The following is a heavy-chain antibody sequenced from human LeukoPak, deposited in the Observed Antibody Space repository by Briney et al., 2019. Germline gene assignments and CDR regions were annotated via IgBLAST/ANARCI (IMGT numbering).Heavy chain of an antibody. J-gene: IGHJ4*02. V-gene: IGHV3-33*01. CDR2: IWYDGSNK. D-gene: IGHD3-3*01. CDR1: GFTFSSYG. Sequence: AGGSLRLSCAASGFTFSSYGMHWVRQAPGKGLEWVAVIWYDGSNKYYADSVKGRFTISRDNSKNTLYLQMNSLRAEDTAVYYCARYTTYDFWSGYYLYWGQGTLVTVSS. CDR3: ARYTTYDFWSGYYLY.